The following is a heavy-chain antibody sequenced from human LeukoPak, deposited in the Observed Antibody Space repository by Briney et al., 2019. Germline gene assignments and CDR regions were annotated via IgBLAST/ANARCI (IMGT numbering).Heavy chain of an antibody. D-gene: IGHD3-10*01. J-gene: IGHJ6*03. V-gene: IGHV3-23*01. CDR1: GYSISSGYY. Sequence: ETLSLTCTVSGYSISSGYYWGWIRQPPGKGLEWVSAIRGSGGGTCYADSVKGRFTISRDNSKNTLYLQMNSLRAEDTAVYYCAKESFDYITMVRGDSEYYYYYMDVWGKGTTVTISS. CDR2: IRGSGGGT. CDR3: AKESFDYITMVRGDSEYYYYYMDV.